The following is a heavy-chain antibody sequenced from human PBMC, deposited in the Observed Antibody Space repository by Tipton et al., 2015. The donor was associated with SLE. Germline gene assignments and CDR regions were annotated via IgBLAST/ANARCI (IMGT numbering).Heavy chain of an antibody. Sequence: LRLSCAVYGGSFSGYYWTWIRQPPGKGLEWIGEINHSGSTNYKPSLKSRVTISVDTSKNQFSLKLSSVTAADTAVYYCARYSRTSSAFDIWGQGTMVTVSS. J-gene: IGHJ3*02. CDR1: GGSFSGYY. D-gene: IGHD6-6*01. CDR3: ARYSRTSSAFDI. V-gene: IGHV4-34*01. CDR2: INHSGST.